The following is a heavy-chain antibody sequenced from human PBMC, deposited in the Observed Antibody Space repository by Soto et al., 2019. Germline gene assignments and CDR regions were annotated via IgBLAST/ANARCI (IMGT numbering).Heavy chain of an antibody. CDR1: GFTFSSYA. CDR3: AIVILSVFDIVVVPAAMDYYYYSMDV. J-gene: IGHJ6*02. Sequence: QVQLVESGGGVVQPGRSLRLSCAASGFTFSSYAMHWVRQAPGKGLEWVAVISYDGSNKYYADSVKGRFTISRDNSKNTLYLQMNSLRAEDTAVYYCAIVILSVFDIVVVPAAMDYYYYSMDVWGQGTTVTVSS. V-gene: IGHV3-30-3*01. CDR2: ISYDGSNK. D-gene: IGHD2-2*01.